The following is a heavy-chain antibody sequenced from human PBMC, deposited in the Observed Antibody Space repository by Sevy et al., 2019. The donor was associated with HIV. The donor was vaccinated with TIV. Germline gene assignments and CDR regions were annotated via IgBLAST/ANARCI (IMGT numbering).Heavy chain of an antibody. CDR3: WKDYSTGWYGYYYGMDV. D-gene: IGHD6-19*01. CDR2: IHYKGSDK. CDR1: GFIFSSFG. J-gene: IGHJ6*02. V-gene: IGHV3-30*02. Sequence: GGSLRLSCAASGFIFSSFGMHWVRQAPGKGLEWVAFIHYKGSDKYYADAVKGRYTISRDNSKNTVYLQMSSLRAEDTAVYYCWKDYSTGWYGYYYGMDVRGQGTTVTVSS.